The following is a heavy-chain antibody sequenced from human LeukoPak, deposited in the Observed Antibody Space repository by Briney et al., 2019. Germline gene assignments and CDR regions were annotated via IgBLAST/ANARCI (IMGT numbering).Heavy chain of an antibody. Sequence: GGSLRLSCAASGFTFSNCGMNWVRQAPGKGLEWVSYISSTSSNIAYADSVRGRFTISRDNVKNSLYLQINSLRVEDTSVYYCARGGAARPDYWGQGTLVTVSS. J-gene: IGHJ4*02. D-gene: IGHD6-6*01. CDR3: ARGGAARPDY. CDR2: ISSTSSNI. V-gene: IGHV3-48*04. CDR1: GFTFSNCG.